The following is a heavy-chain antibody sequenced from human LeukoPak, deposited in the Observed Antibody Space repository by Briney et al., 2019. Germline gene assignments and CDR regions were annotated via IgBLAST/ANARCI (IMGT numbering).Heavy chain of an antibody. CDR2: INPSGGST. Sequence: GASVKVSCKASGYTFTSYGISWVRQAPGQGLEWMGIINPSGGSTSYAQKFQGRVTMTRDTSTSTVYMELSSLRSEDTAVYYCARGAYSSSWYGSAPGRWYFDLWGRGTLVTVSS. CDR1: GYTFTSYG. D-gene: IGHD6-13*01. CDR3: ARGAYSSSWYGSAPGRWYFDL. J-gene: IGHJ2*01. V-gene: IGHV1-46*01.